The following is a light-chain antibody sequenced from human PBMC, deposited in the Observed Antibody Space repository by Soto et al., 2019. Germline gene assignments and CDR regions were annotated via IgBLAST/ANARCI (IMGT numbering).Light chain of an antibody. Sequence: ILVTKDASSISASTVDRVSITCRASQAISNYLAWYQQRPGRAPRLLVYGASRLESGVPSRFSGSASGTDFTLSIGRLQSEDFATYFCQQYYTYPLTFGGGTKVDIK. CDR2: GAS. CDR3: QQYYTYPLT. V-gene: IGKV1-8*01. J-gene: IGKJ4*01. CDR1: QAISNY.